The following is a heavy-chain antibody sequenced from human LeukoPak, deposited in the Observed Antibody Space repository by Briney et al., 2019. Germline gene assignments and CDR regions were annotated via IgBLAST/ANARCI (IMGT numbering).Heavy chain of an antibody. J-gene: IGHJ4*02. CDR3: ARFSSIAAAFDY. D-gene: IGHD6-13*01. Sequence: SETLSLTCTVSGDSISNYYWSWIRQPAGKGLEWVGRIYTSGTTHYNPSLKSRVTMSVDTSKNQFSLNLSSVTAADTAVYYCARFSSIAAAFDYWGLGTLVTVSS. CDR1: GDSISNYY. V-gene: IGHV4-4*07. CDR2: IYTSGTT.